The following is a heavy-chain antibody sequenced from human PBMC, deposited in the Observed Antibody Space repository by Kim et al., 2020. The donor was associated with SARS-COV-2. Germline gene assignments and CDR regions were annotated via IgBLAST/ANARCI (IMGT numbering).Heavy chain of an antibody. J-gene: IGHJ6*02. Sequence: ASVKVSCKASGYTFTSYDINWVRQATGQGLEWMGWMNPNSGNTGYAQKFQGRVTMTRNTSISTAYMELSSLRSEDTAVYYCARAQSYYDILTGYYKVVGMDVWGQGTTVTVSS. D-gene: IGHD3-9*01. CDR3: ARAQSYYDILTGYYKVVGMDV. CDR1: GYTFTSYD. CDR2: MNPNSGNT. V-gene: IGHV1-8*01.